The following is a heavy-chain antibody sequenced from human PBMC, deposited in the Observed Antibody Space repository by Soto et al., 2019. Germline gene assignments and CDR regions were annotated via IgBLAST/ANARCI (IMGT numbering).Heavy chain of an antibody. D-gene: IGHD5-18*01. CDR2: ISAYNGNT. Sequence: ASVKGSWKASGYTFTSFGISWGRQAPGQRLEWMGWISAYNGNTNYAQKLQGRVTMTTDTSTSTAYMELRSLRSDDTAVYYCARDSLTYSAMVLGYWGQGTLVTVSS. CDR1: GYTFTSFG. V-gene: IGHV1-18*01. J-gene: IGHJ4*02. CDR3: ARDSLTYSAMVLGY.